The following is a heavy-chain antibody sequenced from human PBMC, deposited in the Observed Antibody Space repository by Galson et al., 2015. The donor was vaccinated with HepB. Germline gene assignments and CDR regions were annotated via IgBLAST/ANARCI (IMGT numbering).Heavy chain of an antibody. CDR1: GYTFTSYG. Sequence: SVKVSCKASGYTFTSYGISWVRQAPGQGLEWMGWISAYNGNTNYAQKLQGRVTMTTDTSTSTAYMELRSLRSDDTAVYYCARDPPRKVGAPGDFDYWGQGTLVTVSS. CDR3: ARDPPRKVGAPGDFDY. V-gene: IGHV1-18*01. J-gene: IGHJ4*02. D-gene: IGHD1-26*01. CDR2: ISAYNGNT.